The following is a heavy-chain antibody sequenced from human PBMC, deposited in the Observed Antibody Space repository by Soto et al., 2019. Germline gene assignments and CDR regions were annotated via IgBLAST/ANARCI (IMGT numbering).Heavy chain of an antibody. D-gene: IGHD5-18*01. CDR3: ARHTENFDY. CDR2: TNADNGDR. V-gene: IGHV1-3*01. J-gene: IGHJ4*02. CDR1: GYTFTTFG. Sequence: ASVKVSCKASGYTFTTFGLHWVRQAPGQRLEWMGWTNADNGDRKISPKFQGRVTITRDTSASTAYMELSSLRSEDTAVYFCARHTENFDYWGRGTLVTVSS.